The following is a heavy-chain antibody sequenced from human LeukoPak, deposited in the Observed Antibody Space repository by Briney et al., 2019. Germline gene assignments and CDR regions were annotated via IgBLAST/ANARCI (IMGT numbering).Heavy chain of an antibody. CDR1: GFNFDEYA. D-gene: IGHD3-3*01. V-gene: IGHV3-48*02. J-gene: IGHJ4*02. CDR2: IYRDSSVI. CDR3: ARELYEFWSGRFDY. Sequence: GGSLRLSCVASGFNFDEYAMNWVRQAPGKGLEWISCIYRDSSVIHYADSVRGRFTVSRDNAKNSVYLQMNSLRDEDTAVYYCARELYEFWSGRFDYWGQGTLVTVSS.